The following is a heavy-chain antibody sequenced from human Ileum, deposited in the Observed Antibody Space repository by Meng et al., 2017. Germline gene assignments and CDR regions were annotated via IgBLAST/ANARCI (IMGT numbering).Heavy chain of an antibody. CDR1: GYTFTGYY. CDR2: INPNNGDT. Sequence: GESLKISCKASGYTFTGYYMHWVRQAPGQGLEWMGRINPNNGDTKYGQNFQGRVTVTRDTSINTAYMELSRLTSDDTAIYYCTRDYRLSGSYYFDYWGQGTLVTVSS. V-gene: IGHV1-2*06. CDR3: TRDYRLSGSYYFDY. J-gene: IGHJ4*02. D-gene: IGHD1-26*01.